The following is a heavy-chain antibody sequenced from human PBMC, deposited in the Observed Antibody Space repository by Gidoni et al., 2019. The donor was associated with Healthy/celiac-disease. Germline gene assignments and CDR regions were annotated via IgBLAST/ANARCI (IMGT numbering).Heavy chain of an antibody. Sequence: EVPLLESGGGLVQPGGSLRLSCAASVFTFSSYAMSWFRPAPGKGLEWVSAISGSGGSTYYADSVKGRFTISRDNSKNTLYLQMNSLRAEDTAVYYCARDPNIAVPLRDYWGQGTLVTVSS. CDR2: ISGSGGST. CDR3: ARDPNIAVPLRDY. CDR1: VFTFSSYA. D-gene: IGHD6-19*01. V-gene: IGHV3-23*01. J-gene: IGHJ4*02.